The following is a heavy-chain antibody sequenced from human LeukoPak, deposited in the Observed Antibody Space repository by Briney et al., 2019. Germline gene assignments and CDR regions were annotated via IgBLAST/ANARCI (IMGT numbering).Heavy chain of an antibody. Sequence: SQTLSLTCAISGDSVSSKSAAWNWIRQSPSRGLEWLGRTYYRSKWYNDYATSVKSRITINPDTSKNQFSLQLKSVTPEDTAVYYCARVRYSSVDLYYFYYGMDVWGQGTTVTVSS. CDR2: TYYRSKWYN. J-gene: IGHJ6*02. D-gene: IGHD5-18*01. V-gene: IGHV6-1*01. CDR3: ARVRYSSVDLYYFYYGMDV. CDR1: GDSVSSKSAA.